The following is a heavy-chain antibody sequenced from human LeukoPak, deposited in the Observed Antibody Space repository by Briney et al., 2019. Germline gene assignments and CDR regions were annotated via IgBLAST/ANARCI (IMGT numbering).Heavy chain of an antibody. CDR3: ARTGITMVRGVIGWFDP. V-gene: IGHV1-2*02. J-gene: IGHJ5*02. CDR1: GYTFTGYY. CDR2: INPNSGGT. Sequence: ASVKVSCKASGYTFTGYYMHWVRQAPGQGLEWMGWINPNSGGTNYAQKFQGRVTITRDTSISTAYMELGRLRSDDTAVYYCARTGITMVRGVIGWFDPWGQGTLVTVSS. D-gene: IGHD3-10*01.